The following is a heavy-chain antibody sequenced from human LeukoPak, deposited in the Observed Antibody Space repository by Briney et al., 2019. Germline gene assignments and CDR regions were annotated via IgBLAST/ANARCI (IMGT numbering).Heavy chain of an antibody. CDR1: GGSISSYY. CDR3: ARVTGYMTEDYFDY. CDR2: IYYSGST. V-gene: IGHV4-39*07. Sequence: SETLSLTCTVSGGSISSYYWGWIRQPPGKGLEWIGSIYYSGSTYYNPSLKSRVTISVDTSKNQFSLRLSSVTAADTAVYYCARVTGYMTEDYFDYWGQGTLITVSS. D-gene: IGHD6-13*01. J-gene: IGHJ4*02.